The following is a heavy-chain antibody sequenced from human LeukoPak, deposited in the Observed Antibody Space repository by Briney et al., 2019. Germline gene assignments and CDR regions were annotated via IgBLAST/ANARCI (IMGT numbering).Heavy chain of an antibody. J-gene: IGHJ4*02. CDR3: ARHGGSYSFDY. CDR1: GGSISSYY. Sequence: SETLSLTCTVSGGSISSYYWSWIRQPPGKGLEWIGYMSYSASTDYNPSLKSRVTISLDTSKNQFSLKLSSVTAADTAVYYCARHGGSYSFDYWGRGTLVTVSS. V-gene: IGHV4-59*08. CDR2: MSYSAST. D-gene: IGHD1-26*01.